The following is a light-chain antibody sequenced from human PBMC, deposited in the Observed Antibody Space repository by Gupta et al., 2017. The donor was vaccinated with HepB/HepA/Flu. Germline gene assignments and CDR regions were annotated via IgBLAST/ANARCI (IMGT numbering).Light chain of an antibody. CDR3: QAWDRTTVV. CDR2: EDS. CDR1: NLGDKF. J-gene: IGLJ3*02. V-gene: IGLV3-1*01. Sequence: SYELTQSPPVSVSPGQPASITCSGDNLGDKFASWYQQKPGQSPVLVIYEDSKRPSGSPERFSGSNSGNTATLTIRGTQVMDDADYYCQAWDRTTVVFGPGTKLTVL.